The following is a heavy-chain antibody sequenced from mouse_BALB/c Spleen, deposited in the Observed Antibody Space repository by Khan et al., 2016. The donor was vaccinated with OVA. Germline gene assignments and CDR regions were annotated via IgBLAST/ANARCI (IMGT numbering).Heavy chain of an antibody. CDR3: ARGDYESWFAY. CDR1: GYTFTNYG. Sequence: QIQLVQSGPELKKPGETVKISCKASGYTFTNYGMNWVKQAPGKGLKWMGWINTNTGEPTYAEAFKGRFAFSLATYASTAYLQINNLKNEDTATYCCARGDYESWFAYWGQGTLVTVAA. J-gene: IGHJ3*01. D-gene: IGHD2-4*01. CDR2: INTNTGEP. V-gene: IGHV9-3*02.